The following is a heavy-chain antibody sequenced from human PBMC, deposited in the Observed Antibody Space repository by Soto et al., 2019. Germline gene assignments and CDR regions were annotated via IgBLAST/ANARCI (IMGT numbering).Heavy chain of an antibody. CDR2: ISYSWST. V-gene: IGHV4-39*07. CDR3: ARRYGRYFDY. CDR1: GGSISSGDYY. J-gene: IGHJ4*02. Sequence: SETLSLTCTVSGGSISSGDYYWSWIRQPPEKGLVWIACISYSWSTYYNPSLKSRVTISVDTSKNQFSLKLSFVTAADTAVYYCARRYGRYFDYWGQGTLVTVSS. D-gene: IGHD4-17*01.